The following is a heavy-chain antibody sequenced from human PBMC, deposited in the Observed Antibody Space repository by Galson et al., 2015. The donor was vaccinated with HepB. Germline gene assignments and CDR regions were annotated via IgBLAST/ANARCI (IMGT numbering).Heavy chain of an antibody. CDR2: ISSSGSTI. CDR1: GFTFSDYY. J-gene: IGHJ4*02. Sequence: SLRLSCAASGFTFSDYYMSWIRQAPGKGLEWVSYISSSGSTIYYADSVKGRFTISRDNAKNSLYLQMNSLRAEDTAVYYCARGNVWGSYRLDYWGQGTLVTVSS. D-gene: IGHD3-16*02. CDR3: ARGNVWGSYRLDY. V-gene: IGHV3-11*01.